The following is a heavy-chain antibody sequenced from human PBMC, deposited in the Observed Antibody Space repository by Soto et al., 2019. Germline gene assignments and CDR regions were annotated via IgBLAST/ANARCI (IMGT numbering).Heavy chain of an antibody. CDR2: IYYTGIT. CDR3: ARPARQDTVAGNY. J-gene: IGHJ4*02. D-gene: IGHD6-19*01. Sequence: QLHLQESGPGLVKPSETLSLTCTVSGGSISSSSYYWGWIRQPPGKGLEWIGSIYYTGITHYNPSLKIRATISIDTSKNQFSLNLNSVTATDTAVYYCARPARQDTVAGNYWGQGTLFTVSS. V-gene: IGHV4-39*01. CDR1: GGSISSSSYY.